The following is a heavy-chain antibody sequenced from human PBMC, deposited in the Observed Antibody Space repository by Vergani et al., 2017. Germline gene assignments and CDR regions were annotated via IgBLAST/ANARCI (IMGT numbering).Heavy chain of an antibody. J-gene: IGHJ5*02. V-gene: IGHV3-74*01. CDR2: INSDGSST. CDR3: AKDGRSWFGELLNWFDP. Sequence: EVQLVESGGGLVQPGGSLRLSCAASGFTFSSYWMHWVRQAPGKGLVWVSRINSDGSSTSYADSVKGRFTISRDNAKNTLYLQMNSLRAEDTAVYYCAKDGRSWFGELLNWFDPWGQGTLVTVSA. D-gene: IGHD3-10*01. CDR1: GFTFSSYW.